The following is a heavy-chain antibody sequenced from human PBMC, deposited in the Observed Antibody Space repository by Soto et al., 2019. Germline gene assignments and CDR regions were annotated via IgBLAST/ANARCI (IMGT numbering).Heavy chain of an antibody. CDR2: IWYDGSLK. D-gene: IGHD5-18*01. CDR1: GFTFNTYG. V-gene: IGHV3-33*01. Sequence: GGSLRLSCAASGFTFNTYGMHWVRQAPGKGLEWVAVIWYDGSLKYYADSVKGRFTISRDNSKNALYLQINSLRAEDTAVYYCAGARGYTYGPPTYWGQGTLVTVSS. J-gene: IGHJ4*02. CDR3: AGARGYTYGPPTY.